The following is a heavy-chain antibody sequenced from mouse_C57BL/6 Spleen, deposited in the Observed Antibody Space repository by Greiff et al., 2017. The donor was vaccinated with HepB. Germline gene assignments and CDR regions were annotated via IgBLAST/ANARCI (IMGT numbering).Heavy chain of an antibody. J-gene: IGHJ1*03. D-gene: IGHD1-1*01. CDR1: GFNIKDDY. V-gene: IGHV14-4*01. CDR3: TPITTVVATYWYFDV. Sequence: EVQRVESGAELVRPGASVKLSCTASGFNIKDDYMHWVKQRPEQGLEWIGWIDPENGDTEYASKFQGKATITADTSSNTAYLQRSSLTSEDTAVYYCTPITTVVATYWYFDVWGTGTTVTVSS. CDR2: IDPENGDT.